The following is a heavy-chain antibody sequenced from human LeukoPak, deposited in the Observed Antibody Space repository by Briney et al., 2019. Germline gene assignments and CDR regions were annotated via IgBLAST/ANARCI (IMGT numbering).Heavy chain of an antibody. CDR3: GRGRDDGITMVRGAVSGPRHFDY. J-gene: IGHJ4*02. CDR1: GGSFSGYY. D-gene: IGHD3-10*01. V-gene: IGHV4-34*01. CDR2: INHSGST. Sequence: PSETLSLTCAVYGGSFSGYYWSWIRQPPGKGLEWIGEINHSGSTNYNPSLKSRVTISVDTSKNQFSLKLSSVTAADTAVYYCGRGRDDGITMVRGAVSGPRHFDYWGQGTLVTVSS.